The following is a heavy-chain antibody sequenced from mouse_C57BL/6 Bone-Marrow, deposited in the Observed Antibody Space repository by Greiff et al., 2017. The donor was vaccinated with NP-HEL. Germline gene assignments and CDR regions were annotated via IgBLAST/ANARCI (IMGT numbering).Heavy chain of an antibody. V-gene: IGHV5-6*01. J-gene: IGHJ2*01. CDR1: GFTFSSYG. CDR3: ARRRRFDY. Sequence: EVKLVESGGDLVKPGGSLKLSCAASGFTFSSYGMSWVRQTPDKRLEWVATISSGGSYTYYPDSVKGRFTISRDNAKNTLYLQMSSLKSEDTAMYYCARRRRFDYWGQGTTLTVSS. CDR2: ISSGGSYT.